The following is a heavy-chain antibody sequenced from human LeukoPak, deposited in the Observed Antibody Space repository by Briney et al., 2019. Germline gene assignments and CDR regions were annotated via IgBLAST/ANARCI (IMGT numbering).Heavy chain of an antibody. CDR1: GGSISSGIYY. V-gene: IGHV4-39*07. CDR2: INHSGST. CDR3: ATFDGSGPDYFDY. J-gene: IGHJ4*02. Sequence: SQTLSLTCTVSGGSISSGIYYWNWIRQPPGKGLEWIGEINHSGSTNYNPSLKSRVTISVDTSKNQFSLKLSSVTAADTAVYYCATFDGSGPDYFDYWGQGTLVTVSS. D-gene: IGHD3-10*01.